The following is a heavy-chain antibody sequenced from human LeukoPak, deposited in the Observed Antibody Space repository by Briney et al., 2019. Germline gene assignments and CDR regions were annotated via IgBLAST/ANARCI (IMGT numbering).Heavy chain of an antibody. D-gene: IGHD1-26*01. CDR2: VYYSGNT. Sequence: SETLSLTCTVSGGSISAYDWSWIRQPPGKGLEWIGCVYYSGNTNYNPSLKSRVSISLDTSKNQFSLKLNSVTAADTAVYYCARDRGGGQTVFDYWGQGTLVTVSS. CDR3: ARDRGGGQTVFDY. V-gene: IGHV4-59*12. CDR1: GGSISAYD. J-gene: IGHJ4*02.